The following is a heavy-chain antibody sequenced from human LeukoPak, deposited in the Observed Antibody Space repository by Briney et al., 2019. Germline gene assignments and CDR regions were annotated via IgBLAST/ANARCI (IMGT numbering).Heavy chain of an antibody. J-gene: IGHJ4*02. Sequence: GGSLRLSCAASGFNFRGYAMHWVRLVPGKGLEWVAKMNEYGSEIFYVDSVKGRFTISRDNGKNSLYLQMNRLRAEDTAVYYCARPRGCGSSRCNNFDYWGQGTLVTVSS. CDR1: GFNFRGYA. CDR2: MNEYGSEI. V-gene: IGHV3-7*01. D-gene: IGHD2-2*01. CDR3: ARPRGCGSSRCNNFDY.